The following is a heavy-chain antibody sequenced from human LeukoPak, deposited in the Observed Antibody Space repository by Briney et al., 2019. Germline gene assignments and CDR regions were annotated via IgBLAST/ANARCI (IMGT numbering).Heavy chain of an antibody. CDR1: GFAFSNAW. CDR3: ARERGYSGYDYFIDSPSDY. CDR2: ISSSGSTI. J-gene: IGHJ4*02. D-gene: IGHD5-12*01. Sequence: GGSLRLSCAASGFAFSNAWMNWVRQAPGKGLEWVSYISSSGSTIYNADSVKGRFTISRDNAKNSLYLQMNSLRAEDTAVYYCARERGYSGYDYFIDSPSDYWGQGTLVTVSS. V-gene: IGHV3-48*04.